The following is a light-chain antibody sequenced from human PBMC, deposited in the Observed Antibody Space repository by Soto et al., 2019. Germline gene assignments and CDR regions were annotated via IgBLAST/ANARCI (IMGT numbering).Light chain of an antibody. Sequence: TQFPCTLSANPGERVILSCRASQGVRGDLAWFQQKPGSAPRLLIYETSTRPSGVPDRFSGSGSGTDFTLTITSLQSEDFAVYFCQPCNNWPWTFGPGTKVDIK. J-gene: IGKJ1*01. CDR3: QPCNNWPWT. CDR1: QGVRGD. V-gene: IGKV3-15*01. CDR2: ETS.